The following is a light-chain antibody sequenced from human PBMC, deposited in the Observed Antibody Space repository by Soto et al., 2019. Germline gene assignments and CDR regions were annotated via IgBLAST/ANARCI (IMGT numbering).Light chain of an antibody. CDR1: QSVSTT. J-gene: IGKJ1*01. CDR2: GAS. V-gene: IGKV3-15*01. Sequence: EIVITQAPAPLSVSPGERASLSCRASQSVSTTVAWYHQKPGQAHRLLVYGASTRATGIQARFSGSGAGTDFTLTITSLQSEDFGVYFCKQYKDWPTTFGQGTKVDI. CDR3: KQYKDWPTT.